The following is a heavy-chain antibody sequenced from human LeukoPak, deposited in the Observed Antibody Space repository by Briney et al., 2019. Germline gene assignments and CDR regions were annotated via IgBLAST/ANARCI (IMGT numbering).Heavy chain of an antibody. CDR3: ARAPEGRFLEWLPADYWYFDL. CDR1: GYTFTSYG. CDR2: ISAYNGNT. D-gene: IGHD3-3*01. Sequence: ASVKVSCKASGYTFTSYGISWVRQAPGQGLEWMGWISAYNGNTNYAQKLQGRVTMTTDTSTGTAYMELRSLRSDDTAVYYCARAPEGRFLEWLPADYWYFDLWGRGTLVTASS. J-gene: IGHJ2*01. V-gene: IGHV1-18*01.